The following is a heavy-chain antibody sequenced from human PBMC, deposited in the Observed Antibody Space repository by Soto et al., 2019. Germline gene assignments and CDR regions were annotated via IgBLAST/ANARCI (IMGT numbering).Heavy chain of an antibody. Sequence: EVQLVESGGGLVQPGGSLRLSCAASGFTFNNYWMHWVRQAPGKRLVWVSRINSDGSSTSYADSVKGRFTISRDNAKNTLYLQMSSLRAEDTAVYYCAGGYDGGYSYGLIGYWGQGTLVTVSS. CDR2: INSDGSST. J-gene: IGHJ4*02. D-gene: IGHD5-18*01. CDR1: GFTFNNYW. V-gene: IGHV3-74*01. CDR3: AGGYDGGYSYGLIGY.